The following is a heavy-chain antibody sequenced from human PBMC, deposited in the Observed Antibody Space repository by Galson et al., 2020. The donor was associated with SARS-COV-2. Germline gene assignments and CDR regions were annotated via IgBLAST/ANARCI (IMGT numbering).Heavy chain of an antibody. CDR1: GASLMNYY. V-gene: IGHV4-59*01. D-gene: IGHD3-3*01. CDR3: ARWGNFDFTTGYAFDI. J-gene: IGHJ3*02. Sequence: SETLSLTCTVSGASLMNYYWSWIRQSPGKGLEWIGYISNSGSTNLNPSLKRRVTISLDPSQSQFSLRVTSVSAADTAIYYCARWGNFDFTTGYAFDIWGQGTMVTVSS. CDR2: ISNSGST.